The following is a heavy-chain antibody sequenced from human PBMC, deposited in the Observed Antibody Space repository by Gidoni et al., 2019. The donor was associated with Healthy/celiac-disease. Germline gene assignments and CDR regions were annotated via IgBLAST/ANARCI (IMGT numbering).Heavy chain of an antibody. V-gene: IGHV3-30-3*01. J-gene: IGHJ6*02. CDR2: ISYDGSNK. D-gene: IGHD3-10*01. CDR3: ARDRYYGSGSSYYYYYGMDV. Sequence: SGFTFSSYAMHWVRQAPGKGLEWVAVISYDGSNKYYADSVKGRFTISRDNSKNTLYLQMNSLRAEDTAVYYCARDRYYGSGSSYYYYYGMDVWGQGTTVTVSS. CDR1: GFTFSSYA.